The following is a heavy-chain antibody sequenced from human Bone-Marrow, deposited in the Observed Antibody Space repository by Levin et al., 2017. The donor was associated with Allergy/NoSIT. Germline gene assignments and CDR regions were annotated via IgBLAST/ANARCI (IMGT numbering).Heavy chain of an antibody. CDR1: GFTFSSYS. CDR3: ARDVYTPGGDYYYYYGMDV. J-gene: IGHJ6*02. V-gene: IGHV3-48*02. D-gene: IGHD4-17*01. Sequence: GESLKISCAASGFTFSSYSMNWVRQAPGKGLEWVSYISSSSSTIYYADSVKGRFTISRDNAKNSLYLQMNSLRDEDTAVYYCARDVYTPGGDYYYYYGMDVWGQGTTVTVSS. CDR2: ISSSSSTI.